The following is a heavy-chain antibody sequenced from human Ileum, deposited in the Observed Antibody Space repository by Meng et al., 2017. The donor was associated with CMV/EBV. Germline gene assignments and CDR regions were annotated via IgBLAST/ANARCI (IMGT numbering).Heavy chain of an antibody. CDR2: ISSSGSTI. V-gene: IGHV3-11*01. J-gene: IGHJ4*02. CDR1: GFTFSDYY. D-gene: IGHD1-14*01. CDR3: ARGRNRAGGDY. Sequence: GGSRRLSGAASGFTFSDYYMSWIRQAPGKGLEWVSYISSSGSTIYYADSVKGRFTISRDNAKNTLYLQMNSRRAEDTAVYYCARGRNRAGGDYWGQGTLVTVSS.